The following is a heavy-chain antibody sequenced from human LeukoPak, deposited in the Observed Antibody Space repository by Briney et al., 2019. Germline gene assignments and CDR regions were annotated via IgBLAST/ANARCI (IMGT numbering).Heavy chain of an antibody. D-gene: IGHD3-16*01. Sequence: SETLSLTCTVSGYSISSGYYWGWIRQPPGKGLEWIGSIYHSGSTYYNPSLKSRVTISVDTSKNQFSLKLSSVTAADTAVYYCAGGGVTFGGKRGGFDYWGQGTLVTVSS. CDR3: AGGGVTFGGKRGGFDY. CDR1: GYSISSGYY. J-gene: IGHJ4*02. CDR2: IYHSGST. V-gene: IGHV4-38-2*02.